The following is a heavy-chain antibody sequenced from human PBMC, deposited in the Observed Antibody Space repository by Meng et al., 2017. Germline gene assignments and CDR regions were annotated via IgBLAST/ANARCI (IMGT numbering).Heavy chain of an antibody. D-gene: IGHD3-22*01. Sequence: GESLKISWAASGFTFSSYAMSWVRQAPGKGLEWVSAISGSGGSTYYANSVKGRFTISRDNSKNTLYLQMNSLRAEDTAVYYCAKGRYDTDYWGQGTLVTVSS. V-gene: IGHV3-23*01. CDR3: AKGRYDTDY. J-gene: IGHJ4*02. CDR1: GFTFSSYA. CDR2: ISGSGGST.